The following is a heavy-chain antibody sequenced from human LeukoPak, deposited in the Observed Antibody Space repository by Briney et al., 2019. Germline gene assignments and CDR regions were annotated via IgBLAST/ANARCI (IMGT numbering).Heavy chain of an antibody. CDR2: INHSGST. J-gene: IGHJ4*02. CDR3: ARVNSGSNFAPLDY. CDR1: GGSFSGYY. V-gene: IGHV4-34*01. D-gene: IGHD3-10*01. Sequence: SETLSLTCAVYGGSFSGYYWSWIRQPPGKGLEWIGEINHSGSTNYNPSLKSRVTISVDTSKNQFSLKLSSVTAADTAVYYCARVNSGSNFAPLDYWGQGTLVTVSS.